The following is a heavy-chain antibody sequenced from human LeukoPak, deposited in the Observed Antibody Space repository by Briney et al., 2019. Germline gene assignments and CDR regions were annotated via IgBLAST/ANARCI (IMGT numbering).Heavy chain of an antibody. CDR3: AKENPQWLEVNFDF. CDR2: ISGDGDTT. J-gene: IGHJ4*02. V-gene: IGHV3-23*01. CDR1: GFTFSTYT. D-gene: IGHD6-19*01. Sequence: PSGGSLRLSCAASGFTFSTYTMSWVRRAPGKGLEWVSAISGDGDTTYYADSLKGRFTISRDNFKSTLSLQMNSLRAEDTAMYYCAKENPQWLEVNFDFWGQGTLVTVSS.